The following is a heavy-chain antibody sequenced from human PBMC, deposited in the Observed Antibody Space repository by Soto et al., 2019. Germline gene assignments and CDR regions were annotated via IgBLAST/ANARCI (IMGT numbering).Heavy chain of an antibody. D-gene: IGHD3-16*01. CDR3: ASYRGALYFES. CDR1: GRSMSSNY. J-gene: IGHJ4*02. CDR2: VFYGGT. Sequence: XETLPLTCSVSGRSMSSNYWSWIRQSPDKGLEWLGYVFYGGTDYNPSLGGRVSMSVETSKSQFALKLTSVTVADTAVYYCASYRGALYFESWGPGLLVTVSS. V-gene: IGHV4-59*01.